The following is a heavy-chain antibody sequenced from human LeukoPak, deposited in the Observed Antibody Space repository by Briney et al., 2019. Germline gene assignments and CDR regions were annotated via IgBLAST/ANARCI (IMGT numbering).Heavy chain of an antibody. CDR1: GFTFSSYG. CDR3: ARDPTVTNFHDAFDI. D-gene: IGHD4-17*01. J-gene: IGHJ3*02. CDR2: IWYDGSNK. V-gene: IGHV3-33*01. Sequence: GGSLRLSCAASGFTFSSYGMHWVRQAPGKGLEWVAVIWYDGSNKYYADSVKGRFTISRDNSKNSLYLQMNSLRAEDTAMYYCARDPTVTNFHDAFDIWGQGTMVTVSS.